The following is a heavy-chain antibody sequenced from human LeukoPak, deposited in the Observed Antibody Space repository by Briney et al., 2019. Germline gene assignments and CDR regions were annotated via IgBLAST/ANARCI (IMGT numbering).Heavy chain of an antibody. CDR1: RFTFDDYA. D-gene: IGHD4-17*01. Sequence: PGGSLRLSCAASRFTFDDYAMNWVRQAPGKGLEWVSGISWNSGSIGYADAVKGRFTISRDNAKNCLYLQMNSLRAEDTALYYCAKDMNYGDYGPLDYWGQGDLVTVSS. CDR3: AKDMNYGDYGPLDY. J-gene: IGHJ4*02. CDR2: ISWNSGSI. V-gene: IGHV3-9*01.